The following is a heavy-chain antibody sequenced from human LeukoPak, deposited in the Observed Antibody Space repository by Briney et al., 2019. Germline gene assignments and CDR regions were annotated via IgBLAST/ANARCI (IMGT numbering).Heavy chain of an antibody. D-gene: IGHD1-26*01. V-gene: IGHV1-69*13. J-gene: IGHJ6*02. CDR1: GGTFSSYA. CDR3: ASYSGSYYYYYYGMDV. CDR2: IIPIFGTA. Sequence: SVKVSCKASGGTFSSYAISWVRQAPGQGLEWMGGIIPIFGTANYAQKFQGRVTITADESTSTAYMELSSLRSEDTAVYYCASYSGSYYYYYYGMDVWGQGTTVTVSS.